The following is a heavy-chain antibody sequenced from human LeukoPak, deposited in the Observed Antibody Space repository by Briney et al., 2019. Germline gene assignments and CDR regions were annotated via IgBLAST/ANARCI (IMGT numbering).Heavy chain of an antibody. CDR1: GFVFSTYA. CDR2: ISGNGGYT. Sequence: GGSLRLSCAASGFVFSTYAMHWVRQAPGKGLEYVSGISGNGGYTDYANSVKGRFTISRDNFKNTLYLQMGSLRSEDMAVYYCARDQLSSAEKDTFDYWGQGTLVTVSS. J-gene: IGHJ4*02. CDR3: ARDQLSSAEKDTFDY. V-gene: IGHV3-64*01. D-gene: IGHD3-22*01.